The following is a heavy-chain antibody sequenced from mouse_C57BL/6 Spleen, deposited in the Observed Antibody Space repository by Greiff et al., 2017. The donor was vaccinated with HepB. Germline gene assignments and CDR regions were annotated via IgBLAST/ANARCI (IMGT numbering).Heavy chain of an antibody. J-gene: IGHJ1*03. CDR3: AFYDGYYWYFDV. CDR1: GYTFTSYW. CDR2: IDPSDSYT. D-gene: IGHD2-3*01. V-gene: IGHV1-50*01. Sequence: VQLQQPGAELVKPGASVKLSCKASGYTFTSYWMQWVKQRPGQGLEWIGEIDPSDSYTNYNQKFKGKATLTVDTSSSTAYMQLSSLTSEDSAVYYCAFYDGYYWYFDVWGTGTTVTVSS.